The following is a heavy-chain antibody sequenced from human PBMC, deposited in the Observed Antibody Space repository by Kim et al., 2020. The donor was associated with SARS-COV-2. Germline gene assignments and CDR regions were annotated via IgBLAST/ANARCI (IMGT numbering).Heavy chain of an antibody. CDR1: GFTFLNHD. D-gene: IGHD6-13*01. Sequence: GSLRLSCAVSGFTFLNHDMNWVRQAPGRGLEWVSGISGSGSGTYYADSVKGRFTISKDHSKNMLYMQMNNLRVEDTAVYYCAKRESSSWSYIDYWGQGALVTVSS. CDR3: AKRESSSWSYIDY. CDR2: ISGSGSGT. J-gene: IGHJ4*02. V-gene: IGHV3-23*01.